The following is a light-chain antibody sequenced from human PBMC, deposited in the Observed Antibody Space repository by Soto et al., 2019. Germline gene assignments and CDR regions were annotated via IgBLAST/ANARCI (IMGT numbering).Light chain of an antibody. V-gene: IGKV3-15*01. Sequence: EIVMTQSPATLSVSPGERATLSCRASQSVSSNLAWYQQKPGQAPRLLIYGASTRATGIPARFSGSGSGTEFILTISSLQSEDFAVYYCQQNNNWPRTFVQGTKVEIK. J-gene: IGKJ1*01. CDR3: QQNNNWPRT. CDR1: QSVSSN. CDR2: GAS.